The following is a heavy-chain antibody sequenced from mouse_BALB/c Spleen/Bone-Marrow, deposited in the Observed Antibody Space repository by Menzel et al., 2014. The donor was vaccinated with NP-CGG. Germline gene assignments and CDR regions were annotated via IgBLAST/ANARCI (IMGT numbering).Heavy chain of an antibody. CDR1: GYTFTSYV. Sequence: VQLKQSGPELVKPGASVKMSCKASGYTFTSYVMHWVKQKPGQGLEWIGYINPYNDGTKYNEKFKGKATLTPDKSSSTAYMELSSLTSEDSAVYYCARPGGNYVLYAMDYWGQGTSVTVSS. V-gene: IGHV1-14*01. CDR2: INPYNDGT. D-gene: IGHD2-1*01. J-gene: IGHJ4*01. CDR3: ARPGGNYVLYAMDY.